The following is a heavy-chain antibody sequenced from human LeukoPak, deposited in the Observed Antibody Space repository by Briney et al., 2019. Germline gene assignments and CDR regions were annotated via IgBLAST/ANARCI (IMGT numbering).Heavy chain of an antibody. CDR3: AREYDYGGNSQPRKGIYYYYGMDV. CDR1: GFTFSTYA. CDR2: ISGSGGST. D-gene: IGHD4-23*01. J-gene: IGHJ6*02. Sequence: GGSLRLSCAASGFTFSTYAMSWVRQAPGKGLEWVSGISGSGGSTYYADSVKGRFTISRDNSKNTLYLQMNSLRSDDTAVYYCAREYDYGGNSQPRKGIYYYYGMDVWGQGTTVTVSS. V-gene: IGHV3-23*01.